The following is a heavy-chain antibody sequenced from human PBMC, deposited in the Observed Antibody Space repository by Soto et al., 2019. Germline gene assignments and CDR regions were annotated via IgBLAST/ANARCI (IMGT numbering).Heavy chain of an antibody. CDR1: GGSISGHY. CDR2: MYYSGST. D-gene: IGHD3-16*01. Sequence: QVQLQESGPGLVKPSETLSLSCSVSGGSISGHYWSWVWQTPGKGLEWIGYMYYSGSTSYNPSLKSRVTISVDTSKNHFSLRLTSVTAADTAVYYCARGTYYDLIWKYYYMDVWGKGTTVTVSS. V-gene: IGHV4-59*08. CDR3: ARGTYYDLIWKYYYMDV. J-gene: IGHJ6*03.